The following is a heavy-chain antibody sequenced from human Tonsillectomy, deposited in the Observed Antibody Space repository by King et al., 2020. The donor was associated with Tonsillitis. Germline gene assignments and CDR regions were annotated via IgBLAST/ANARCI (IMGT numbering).Heavy chain of an antibody. D-gene: IGHD1-26*01. CDR1: GGSIINNYYY. CDR2: MHYSGST. V-gene: IGHV4-39*01. CDR3: ARPQWELRLQTTFDI. Sequence: QLVESGPGLMKPSETLSLTCTVSGGSIINNYYYWGWIRQPPGRGLEWIGSMHYSGSTYYNPSLKSRVTISVDTSKNQFSLKLNSVTAADTAVYYCARPQWELRLQTTFDIWGKGTVVTVSS. J-gene: IGHJ3*02.